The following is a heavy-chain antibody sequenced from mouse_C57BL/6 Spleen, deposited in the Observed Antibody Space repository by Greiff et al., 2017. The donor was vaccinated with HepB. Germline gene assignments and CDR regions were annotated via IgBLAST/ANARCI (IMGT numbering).Heavy chain of an antibody. CDR2: IHPNSGST. J-gene: IGHJ3*01. D-gene: IGHD4-1*01. CDR1: GYTFTSYW. CDR3: ARPDWDGGFAY. V-gene: IGHV1-64*01. Sequence: QVQLQQPGAELVKPGASVKLSCKASGYTFTSYWMHWVKQRPGQGLEWIGMIHPNSGSTNYNETFKSKATLTVDKSSSTAYMQLSSLTSEDSAVYYCARPDWDGGFAYWGQRTLVTVSA.